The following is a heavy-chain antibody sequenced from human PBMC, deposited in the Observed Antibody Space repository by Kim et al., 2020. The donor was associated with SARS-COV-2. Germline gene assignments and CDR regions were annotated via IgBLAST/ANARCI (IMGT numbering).Heavy chain of an antibody. J-gene: IGHJ4*02. CDR1: GFSLSTSGVG. Sequence: SGPTLVNPTQTLTLTCTLSGFSLSTSGVGVGWIRQPPGKALEWLALIYWDDDKRYSPSLKSRLTITKDTSKNQVVLTMTNMDPVDTATYYCAHRQHLAAASHYFDYWGQGTLVTVSS. CDR3: AHRQHLAAASHYFDY. CDR2: IYWDDDK. D-gene: IGHD6-13*01. V-gene: IGHV2-5*02.